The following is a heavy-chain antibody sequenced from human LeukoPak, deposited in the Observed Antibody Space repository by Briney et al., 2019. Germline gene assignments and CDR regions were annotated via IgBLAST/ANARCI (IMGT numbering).Heavy chain of an antibody. Sequence: PGGSLRLSCAASGFTFDDYAMHWVRQVPGKGLEWVSGISWNSGSIGYADSVKGRFTISRDNAKNSLYLQMNSLRAEDTALYYCAKDIGHLGYCSSTSCSVFDYWGQGTLVTVSS. CDR2: ISWNSGSI. D-gene: IGHD2-2*01. V-gene: IGHV3-9*01. CDR1: GFTFDDYA. CDR3: AKDIGHLGYCSSTSCSVFDY. J-gene: IGHJ4*02.